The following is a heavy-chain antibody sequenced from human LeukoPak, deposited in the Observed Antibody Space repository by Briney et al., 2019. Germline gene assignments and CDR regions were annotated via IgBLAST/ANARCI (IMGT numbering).Heavy chain of an antibody. D-gene: IGHD6-19*01. CDR1: GYTFTSYY. J-gene: IGHJ6*03. V-gene: IGHV1-46*01. CDR2: INPSGGST. Sequence: ASVKVSCKASGYTFTSYYMHWVRQAPGQGLEWMGIINPSGGSTSYAQKFQGRVTMTRDMSTSTVYMELSSLRSEDTAVYYCARKAVAGTNYYYYYMDVWGKGTTVTVSS. CDR3: ARKAVAGTNYYYYYMDV.